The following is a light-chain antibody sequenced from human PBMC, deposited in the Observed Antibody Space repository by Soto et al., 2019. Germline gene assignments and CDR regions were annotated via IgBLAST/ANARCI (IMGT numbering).Light chain of an antibody. CDR3: QQYASSPQT. CDR1: QRFRSTF. J-gene: IGKJ2*01. CDR2: AAY. V-gene: IGKV3-20*01. Sequence: EIVLTQSPGTLSLSPGESATLSCRASQRFRSTFLAWYQQKPGQAPRLLIFAAYTRATGIPDRFTGSGSGTDVTLTISRLEPEDFAVYFCQQYASSPQTFCLGTKLQIK.